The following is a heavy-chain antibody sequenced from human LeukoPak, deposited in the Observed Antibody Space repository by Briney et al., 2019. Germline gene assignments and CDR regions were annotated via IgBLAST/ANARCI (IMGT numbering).Heavy chain of an antibody. CDR1: GYTFTGYH. V-gene: IGHV1-2*02. Sequence: ASVKVSCKASGYTFTGYHMHWVRQAPRQGLEWMGWINPNSGGINYAQKFEGRVTRTRDTSISTAYMELSRPRSDDTAVYFCARDRDILTAYTLSMDVWGQGTTVTVSS. J-gene: IGHJ6*02. CDR3: ARDRDILTAYTLSMDV. D-gene: IGHD3-9*01. CDR2: INPNSGGI.